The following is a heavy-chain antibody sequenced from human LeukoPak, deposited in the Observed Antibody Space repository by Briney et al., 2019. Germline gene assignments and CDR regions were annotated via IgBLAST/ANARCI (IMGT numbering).Heavy chain of an antibody. Sequence: ASVKVSCKASGYYFSDSYLHWVRQAPGRGLEWLGWINPNTGDTHYAPRFQGRVTLTSDTSVSTAYMDASRLRSDDTAVYYCVRDEPADCSRGSCYWDWGQGTLVTVSS. CDR2: INPNTGDT. CDR3: VRDEPADCSRGSCYWD. D-gene: IGHD2-15*01. CDR1: GYYFSDSY. V-gene: IGHV1-2*02. J-gene: IGHJ4*02.